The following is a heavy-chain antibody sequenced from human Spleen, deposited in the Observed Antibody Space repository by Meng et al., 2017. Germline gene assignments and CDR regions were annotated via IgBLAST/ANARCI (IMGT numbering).Heavy chain of an antibody. Sequence: GGSLRLSCAASGFTFDDYAMHWVRQAPGKGLEWVSLISWDGGSTYYADSVKGRFTISRDNSKNSLYLQMNSLRAEDTALYYCAKDVDTMGGMDVWGQGTTVTVSS. CDR1: GFTFDDYA. V-gene: IGHV3-43D*04. D-gene: IGHD5-18*01. CDR2: ISWDGGST. CDR3: AKDVDTMGGMDV. J-gene: IGHJ6*02.